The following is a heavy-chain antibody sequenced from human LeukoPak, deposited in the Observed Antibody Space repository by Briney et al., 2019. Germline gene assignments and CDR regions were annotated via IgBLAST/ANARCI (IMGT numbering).Heavy chain of an antibody. D-gene: IGHD3-3*01. J-gene: IGHJ4*02. CDR2: IYYSGST. Sequence: PSETLSLTCTVSGGSISSYYWSWIRQPPGKGLEWIGYIYYSGSTNYNPSLKSRVTISVDTSKNQFSLKLSSVTAADTAVYYCARSVEMGPHYDFWSGYFDYWGQGTLVTVSS. V-gene: IGHV4-59*12. CDR3: ARSVEMGPHYDFWSGYFDY. CDR1: GGSISSYY.